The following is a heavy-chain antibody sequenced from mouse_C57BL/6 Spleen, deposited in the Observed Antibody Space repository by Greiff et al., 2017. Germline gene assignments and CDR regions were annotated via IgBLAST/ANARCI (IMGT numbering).Heavy chain of an antibody. J-gene: IGHJ1*03. CDR1: GYTFTDYN. Sequence: EVQLQQSGPELVKPGASVKIPCKASGYTFTDYNMDWVKQSHGKSLEWIGDINPNNGGTIYNQKFKGKATLTVDKSSCTAYMELRSLTSEDTAVXYCAREDTHWYFDVWGTGTTVTVSS. CDR3: AREDTHWYFDV. CDR2: INPNNGGT. V-gene: IGHV1-18*01.